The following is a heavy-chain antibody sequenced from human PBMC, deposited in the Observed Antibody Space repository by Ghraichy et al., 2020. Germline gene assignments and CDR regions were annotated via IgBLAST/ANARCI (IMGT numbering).Heavy chain of an antibody. CDR2: INHSGST. J-gene: IGHJ4*02. Sequence: SETLSLTCAVYGGSFSGYYWSWIRQPPGKGLEWIGEINHSGSTNYNPSLKSRVTISVDTSKNQFSLKLSSVTAADTAVYYCARGPGYSSSRPKSVFDYWGQGTLVTVSS. V-gene: IGHV4-34*01. D-gene: IGHD6-13*01. CDR1: GGSFSGYY. CDR3: ARGPGYSSSRPKSVFDY.